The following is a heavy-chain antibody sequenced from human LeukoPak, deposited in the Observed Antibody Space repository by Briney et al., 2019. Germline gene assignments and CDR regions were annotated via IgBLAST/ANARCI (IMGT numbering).Heavy chain of an antibody. D-gene: IGHD4-17*01. CDR3: TRMTTGHDY. CDR1: GVSFNDYY. J-gene: IGHJ4*02. CDR2: INHSGYT. V-gene: IGHV4-34*10. Sequence: SETLSLTCAVSGVSFNDYYWSWVRQTPGKGLEWIGEINHSGYTNDSPSLKSRVSISIDTSRKQFFLNLRSVTVADTGIYYCTRMTTGHDYWGQGTLVTVSS.